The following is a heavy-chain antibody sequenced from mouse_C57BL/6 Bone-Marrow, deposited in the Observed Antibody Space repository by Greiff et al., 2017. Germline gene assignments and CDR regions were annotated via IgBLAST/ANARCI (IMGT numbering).Heavy chain of an antibody. D-gene: IGHD1-1*01. CDR2: IDPANGNT. CDR3: ARNHYYGSSSPYYFDY. J-gene: IGHJ2*01. Sequence: EVQRVESVAELVRPGASVKLSCTASGFNIKNTYMHWVKQRPEQGLEWIGRIDPANGNTKYAPKFQGKATITADTSSNTAYLQLSSLTSEDTAIYYCARNHYYGSSSPYYFDYWGQGTTLTVSS. CDR1: GFNIKNTY. V-gene: IGHV14-3*01.